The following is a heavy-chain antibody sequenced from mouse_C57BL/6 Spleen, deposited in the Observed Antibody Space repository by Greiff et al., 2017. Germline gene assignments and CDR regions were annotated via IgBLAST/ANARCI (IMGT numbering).Heavy chain of an antibody. D-gene: IGHD4-1*01. J-gene: IGHJ3*01. CDR1: GYTFTSYW. Sequence: QVQLQQSGAELVKPGASVKLSCKASGYTFTSYWMHWVKQRPGQGLEWIGMIHPNSGSTNYNEKFKSKATLTVDKSSSTAYMQLSSLTSEDSAVYYCARTGAGGFAYWGQGTLVTVSA. CDR2: IHPNSGST. V-gene: IGHV1-64*01. CDR3: ARTGAGGFAY.